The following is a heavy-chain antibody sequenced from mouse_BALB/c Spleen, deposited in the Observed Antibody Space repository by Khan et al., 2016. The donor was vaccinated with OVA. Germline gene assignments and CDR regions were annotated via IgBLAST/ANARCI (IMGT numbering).Heavy chain of an antibody. CDR1: GYTFTTYT. CDR3: ARSGQLGLRGGFTY. Sequence: QVQLQQSGAELARPGASVKMSCKTSGYTFTTYTLHWVKQRPGRSLEWIGYINPSNDYTNYNQKFKDKSTLTAEKSSSTAYMQLSSLTSEDSAVYYCARSGQLGLRGGFTYWGQGTLVTVSA. CDR2: INPSNDYT. J-gene: IGHJ3*01. D-gene: IGHD3-2*01. V-gene: IGHV1-4*01.